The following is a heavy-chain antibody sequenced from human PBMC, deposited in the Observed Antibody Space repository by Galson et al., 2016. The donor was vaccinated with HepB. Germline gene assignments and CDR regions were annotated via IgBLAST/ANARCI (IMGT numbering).Heavy chain of an antibody. J-gene: IGHJ3*01. V-gene: IGHV3-23*01. CDR1: GFSFSSYV. CDR3: ARGPGSGYHLSAYDL. Sequence: SLRLSCAASGFSFSSYVMNWVRQAPGRGLEWVSDISGRGQNTNYADSVKGRFTISRDNSRHTVYLQMNSLRVEDTAVYYCARGPGSGYHLSAYDLWGQGTKVTVSS. D-gene: IGHD3-22*01. CDR2: ISGRGQNT.